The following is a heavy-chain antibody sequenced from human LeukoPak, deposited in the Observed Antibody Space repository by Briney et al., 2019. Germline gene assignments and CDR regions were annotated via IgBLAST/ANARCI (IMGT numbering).Heavy chain of an antibody. V-gene: IGHV4-59*01. Sequence: PSETLSLTCTVSGGSISSYYWSWIRQPPGKGLEWIGYIYYSGSTNYNPSLKSRVTISVDTSQNQFSLKLSSVTAADTAVYYCARGGSNWFDPWGQGTLVTVSS. CDR3: ARGGSNWFDP. J-gene: IGHJ5*02. CDR2: IYYSGST. CDR1: GGSISSYY. D-gene: IGHD3-10*01.